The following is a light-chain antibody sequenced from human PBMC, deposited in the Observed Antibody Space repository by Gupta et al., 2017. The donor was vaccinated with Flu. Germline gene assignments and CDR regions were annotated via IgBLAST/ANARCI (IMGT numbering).Light chain of an antibody. J-gene: IGKJ1*01. V-gene: IGKV3-20*01. CDR2: GAS. CDR3: QQVET. Sequence: IVLTQSPVTLSLSPGERATLSCRASQSVSSSYLAWYQQKPGQAPRLLIYGASSRATGIPDRFSGSGSGTDFTLTISRLEPEDFAVYYCQQVETFGQGTKVEIK. CDR1: QSVSSSY.